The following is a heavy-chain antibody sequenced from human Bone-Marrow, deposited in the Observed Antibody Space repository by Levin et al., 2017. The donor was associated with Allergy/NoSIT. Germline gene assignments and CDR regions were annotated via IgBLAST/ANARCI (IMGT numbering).Heavy chain of an antibody. CDR2: IWYDGSNK. Sequence: GESLKISCAASGFTFSSYGMHWVRQAPGKGLEWVAVIWYDGSNKYYADSVKGRFTISRDNSKNTLYLQMNSLRAEDTAVYYCARDPMDSSGYYLDYWGQGTLVTVSS. CDR3: ARDPMDSSGYYLDY. D-gene: IGHD3-22*01. CDR1: GFTFSSYG. V-gene: IGHV3-33*01. J-gene: IGHJ4*02.